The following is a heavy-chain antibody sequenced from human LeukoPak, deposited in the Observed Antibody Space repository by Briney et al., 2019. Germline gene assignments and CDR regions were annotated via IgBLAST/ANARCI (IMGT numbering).Heavy chain of an antibody. CDR2: IYHSGST. D-gene: IGHD2-15*01. V-gene: IGHV4-30-2*01. Sequence: SETLSLTCAVSGGSISSGGYSWSWIRQPPGKGLGWIGYIYHSGSTYYNPSLKSRVTISVDRSKNQISLKLSSVTAADTAVYYCARAPPIGYCSGGSCYGWFDPWGQGTLVTVSS. CDR3: ARAPPIGYCSGGSCYGWFDP. J-gene: IGHJ5*02. CDR1: GGSISSGGYS.